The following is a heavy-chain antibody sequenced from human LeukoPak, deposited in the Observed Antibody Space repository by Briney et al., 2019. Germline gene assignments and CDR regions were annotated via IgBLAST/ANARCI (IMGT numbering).Heavy chain of an antibody. J-gene: IGHJ4*02. D-gene: IGHD2-2*02. CDR2: IYTSGST. CDR3: AREALYCSSTSCYTI. CDR1: GGSISSYY. Sequence: SETLSLTCTVSGGSISSYYWSWIRQPPGKGLEWIGYIYTSGSTNYNPSLKSRVTISVATSKNQFSLKLSSVTAADTAVYYCAREALYCSSTSCYTIWGQGTLVTVSS. V-gene: IGHV4-4*09.